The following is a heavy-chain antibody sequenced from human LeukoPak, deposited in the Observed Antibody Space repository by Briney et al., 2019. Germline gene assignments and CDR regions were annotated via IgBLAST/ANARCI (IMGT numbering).Heavy chain of an antibody. CDR1: GYTFTSYY. D-gene: IGHD5-12*01. V-gene: IGHV1-46*01. Sequence: ASVKVPCKASGYTFTSYYMHWVRQAPGQGLEWMGIINPSGGSTSYAQKFQGRVTMTRDTSTSTVYMELSSLRSEDTAVYYCAREALIVATKYAFDIWGQGTMVTVSS. CDR2: INPSGGST. J-gene: IGHJ3*02. CDR3: AREALIVATKYAFDI.